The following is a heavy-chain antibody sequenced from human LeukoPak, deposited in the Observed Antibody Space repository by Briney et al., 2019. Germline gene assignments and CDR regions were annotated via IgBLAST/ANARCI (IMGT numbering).Heavy chain of an antibody. CDR1: GFTFSSYW. CDR2: INNDGSST. CDR3: ARPITGRRNSFDI. D-gene: IGHD1-20*01. Sequence: GGSLRLSCAASGFTFSSYWMHWVRQVPGKGLVWVSRINNDGSSTNYADSVKGRFAISRDNAKNMLCLQMNSLRSEDTAVYYFARPITGRRNSFDIWGKGKMVTVS. J-gene: IGHJ3*02. V-gene: IGHV3-74*01.